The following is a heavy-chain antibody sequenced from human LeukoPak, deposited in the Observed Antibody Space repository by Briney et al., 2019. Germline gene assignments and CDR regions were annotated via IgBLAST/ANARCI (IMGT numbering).Heavy chain of an antibody. Sequence: GGSLRLSCTACGFIFSNYGMHWVRQVPGKGLEWVAVIWFDGSNEDYADSVKGRFTISRDNSKNTLFLQMSSLRAEDTAVYYCAKVVPFELGFDYWGQGTLVTGSS. D-gene: IGHD3/OR15-3a*01. V-gene: IGHV3-33*06. CDR1: GFIFSNYG. CDR3: AKVVPFELGFDY. J-gene: IGHJ4*02. CDR2: IWFDGSNE.